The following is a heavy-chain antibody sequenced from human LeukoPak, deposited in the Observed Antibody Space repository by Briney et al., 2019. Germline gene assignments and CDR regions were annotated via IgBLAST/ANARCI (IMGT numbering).Heavy chain of an antibody. V-gene: IGHV4-4*07. CDR1: DGSISSYY. Sequence: PSETQSLTCTVSDGSISSYYWSWVRQPAGKGLEWIGRIYSSGSTNYNPSLKSRVAMSADTSKNQFSPRLTSVTAADTAVYFCARGPSAVAGTDWYFDLWGRGTLVTVSS. CDR2: IYSSGST. D-gene: IGHD6-19*01. CDR3: ARGPSAVAGTDWYFDL. J-gene: IGHJ2*01.